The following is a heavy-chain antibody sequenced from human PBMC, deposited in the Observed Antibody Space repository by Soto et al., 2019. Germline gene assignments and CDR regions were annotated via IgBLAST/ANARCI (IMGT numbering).Heavy chain of an antibody. V-gene: IGHV4-31*03. CDR2: IFYSGST. CDR1: GVSINSGYYY. Sequence: PSETLSLTCTVSGVSINSGYYYWNWIRQHPGKALEWIGYIFYSGSTYSNPSLKSRVTLSLDSSKNQFYLKLTSVTAADTATYYCVRSHNNEWWNLFDPWGQGAPVTVSS. J-gene: IGHJ5*02. D-gene: IGHD2-8*01. CDR3: VRSHNNEWWNLFDP.